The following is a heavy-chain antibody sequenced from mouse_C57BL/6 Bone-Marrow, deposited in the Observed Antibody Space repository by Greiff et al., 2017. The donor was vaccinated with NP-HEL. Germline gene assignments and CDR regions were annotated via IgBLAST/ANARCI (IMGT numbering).Heavy chain of an antibody. D-gene: IGHD6-5*01. CDR1: GFTFSDYY. V-gene: IGHV5-16*01. Sequence: DVQLVESEGGLVQPGSSMKLSCTASGFTFSDYYMAWVRQVPEKGLEWVANINYDGSSTYYLDSLKSRFIISRDNAKNILYLQMSSLKSEDTATYYCARESLWGYFDYWGQGTTLTVSS. CDR3: ARESLWGYFDY. J-gene: IGHJ2*01. CDR2: INYDGSST.